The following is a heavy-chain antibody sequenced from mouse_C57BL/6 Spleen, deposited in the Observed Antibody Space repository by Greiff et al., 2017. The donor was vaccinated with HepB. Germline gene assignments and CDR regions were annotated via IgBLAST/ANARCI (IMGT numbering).Heavy chain of an antibody. Sequence: EVQLQQSGPELVKPGASVKISCKASGYTFTDYYMNWVKQSHGKSLEWIGDINPNNGGTSYNQKFKGKATLTVDKSSSTAYMELRSLTSEDSAVYYCARRGGYYDYDVMDYWGQGTSVTVSS. CDR3: ARRGGYYDYDVMDY. CDR1: GYTFTDYY. D-gene: IGHD2-4*01. J-gene: IGHJ4*01. V-gene: IGHV1-26*01. CDR2: INPNNGGT.